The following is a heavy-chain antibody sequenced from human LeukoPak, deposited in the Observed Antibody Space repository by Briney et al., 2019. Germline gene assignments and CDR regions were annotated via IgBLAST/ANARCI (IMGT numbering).Heavy chain of an antibody. V-gene: IGHV1-69*05. CDR3: ATLVVPAAKANETPYYYYMDV. CDR1: GGTFSSYA. J-gene: IGHJ6*03. Sequence: ASVKVSCKASGGTFSSYAISWVRQAPGQGLEWMGGIIPFFGTANYAQKFQGRVTITTDESTSTAYMELSSLRSEDTAVYYCATLVVPAAKANETPYYYYMDVWGKGTTVTVSS. D-gene: IGHD2-2*01. CDR2: IIPFFGTA.